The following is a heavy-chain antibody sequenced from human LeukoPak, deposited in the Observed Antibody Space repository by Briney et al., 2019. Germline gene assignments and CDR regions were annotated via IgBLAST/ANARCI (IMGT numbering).Heavy chain of an antibody. V-gene: IGHV3-7*01. D-gene: IGHD6-6*01. J-gene: IGHJ4*02. CDR3: ARRGIAARPEFYFDY. CDR1: GFTFSSYW. Sequence: GGSLRLSCAASGFTFSSYWMSWVRQAPGKGLEWVANIKQDGSEKYYVDSVKGRFTISRDNAKNSLYLQMNSLRAEDTAVYYCARRGIAARPEFYFDYWGQGTLVTVSS. CDR2: IKQDGSEK.